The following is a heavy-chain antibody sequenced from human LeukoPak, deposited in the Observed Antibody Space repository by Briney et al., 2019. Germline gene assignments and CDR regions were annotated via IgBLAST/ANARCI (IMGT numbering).Heavy chain of an antibody. V-gene: IGHV3-21*01. CDR1: GFTFSNAW. CDR3: ARLEGPSYYYYYYMDV. Sequence: GGSLRLSCAASGFTFSNAWMSWVRQAPGKGLEWVSSISSSSSYIYYADSVKGRFTISRDNAKNSLYLQMNSLRAEDTAVYYCARLEGPSYYYYYYMDVWGKGTTVTVSS. CDR2: ISSSSSYI. J-gene: IGHJ6*03.